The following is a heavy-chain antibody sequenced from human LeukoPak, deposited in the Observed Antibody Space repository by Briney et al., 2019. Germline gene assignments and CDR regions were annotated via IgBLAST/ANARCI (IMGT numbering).Heavy chain of an antibody. D-gene: IGHD2-21*02. Sequence: PSETLSLTCAVSGGSISSGGYSWSWIRQPPGKGLEWIGYIYHSGSTYYNPSLKSRVIISVDRSKNQFSLKLSSVTAADTAVYYCARVAYCGGDCYSDAFDIWGQGTMVTVSS. CDR1: GGSISSGGYS. J-gene: IGHJ3*02. V-gene: IGHV4-30-2*01. CDR2: IYHSGST. CDR3: ARVAYCGGDCYSDAFDI.